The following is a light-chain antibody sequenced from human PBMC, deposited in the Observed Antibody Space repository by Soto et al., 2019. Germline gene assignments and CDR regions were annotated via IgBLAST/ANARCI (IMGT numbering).Light chain of an antibody. CDR3: ATWDDSLNGVV. Sequence: QSVLTQPPSASGTPGQRVSISCSGGSSNIGTNTVNWYQHLPGTAPKLLIFSNDERPSGVPDRFSGSKSGTSASLAISGLQSADEADYSCATWDDSLNGVVFGGGTKVTAL. J-gene: IGLJ2*01. CDR2: SND. V-gene: IGLV1-44*01. CDR1: SSNIGTNT.